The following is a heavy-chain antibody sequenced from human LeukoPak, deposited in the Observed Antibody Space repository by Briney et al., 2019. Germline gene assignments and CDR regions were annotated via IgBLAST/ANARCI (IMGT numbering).Heavy chain of an antibody. CDR2: ISHSGNT. J-gene: IGHJ5*01. CDR1: GGSVSSNNW. Sequence: RTSGTLSLTCAVSGGSVSSNNWWTWVRQPPGKGLEWIGEISHSGNTNYNPSLESRVTISVDISRNQFSLQLTSVTAADTAVYFCARVTATTPFDCWGQGTLVTVPS. D-gene: IGHD1-1*01. V-gene: IGHV4-4*02. CDR3: ARVTATTPFDC.